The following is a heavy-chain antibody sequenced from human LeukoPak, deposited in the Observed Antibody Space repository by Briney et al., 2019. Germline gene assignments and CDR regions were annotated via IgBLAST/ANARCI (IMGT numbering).Heavy chain of an antibody. Sequence: GGSLRLSCAASGFSFRTYDLSWVRQAPGKGPEWVSVIYSGGNTYYADSVKGRFTISRDNSKNTLYLQMNSLRAEDTAVYYCARDRVGATTNFDYWGQGTLVTVSS. D-gene: IGHD1-26*01. CDR3: ARDRVGATTNFDY. CDR1: GFSFRTYD. J-gene: IGHJ4*02. CDR2: IYSGGNT. V-gene: IGHV3-53*01.